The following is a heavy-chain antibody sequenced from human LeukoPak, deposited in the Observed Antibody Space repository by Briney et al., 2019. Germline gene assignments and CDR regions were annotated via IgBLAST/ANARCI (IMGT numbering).Heavy chain of an antibody. CDR3: AKDITMIVA. J-gene: IGHJ3*01. D-gene: IGHD3-22*01. Sequence: GGSLRLSCAASGFTFSSYGMHWVRQAPGKGLEWVAVISYDGSNKYYADSVKGRFTISRDNSKSTLYLQMNSLRAEDTAVYYCAKDITMIVAWGQGTMVTVSS. CDR1: GFTFSSYG. CDR2: ISYDGSNK. V-gene: IGHV3-30*18.